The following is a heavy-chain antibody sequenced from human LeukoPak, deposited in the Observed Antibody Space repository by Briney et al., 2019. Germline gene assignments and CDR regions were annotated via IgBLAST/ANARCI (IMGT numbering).Heavy chain of an antibody. CDR2: IDPSDSYT. Sequence: GESLKISCKGSGYSFTSYWISWVGQMPGKGLEWMGRIDPSDSYTNYSPSFQGHVTISADKSISTAYLQWSSLKASDTAMYYCARHPRIVVVPAAPVGMDVWGKGTTVTVSS. D-gene: IGHD2-2*01. CDR1: GYSFTSYW. CDR3: ARHPRIVVVPAAPVGMDV. J-gene: IGHJ6*04. V-gene: IGHV5-10-1*01.